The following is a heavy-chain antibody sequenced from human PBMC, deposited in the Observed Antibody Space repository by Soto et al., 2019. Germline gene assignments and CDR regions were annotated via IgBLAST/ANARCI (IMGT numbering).Heavy chain of an antibody. CDR3: ARATYYDFWSGSPPPAKNYYYGMDV. CDR1: GFTFSSYA. D-gene: IGHD3-3*01. V-gene: IGHV3-30-3*01. CDR2: ISYDGSNK. Sequence: PGESLKISCAASGFTFSSYAMHWVRQAPGEGLEWVAVISYDGSNKYYADSEKGRFTISRDNSKNTLYLQMNSLRAEDTAVYYCARATYYDFWSGSPPPAKNYYYGMDVWGQGTTVTVSS. J-gene: IGHJ6*02.